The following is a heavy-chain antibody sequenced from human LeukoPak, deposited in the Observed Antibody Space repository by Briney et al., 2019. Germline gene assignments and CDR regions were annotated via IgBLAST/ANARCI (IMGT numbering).Heavy chain of an antibody. CDR3: AKDPRGYSYGGIDY. D-gene: IGHD5-18*01. Sequence: RSLRLSCAASGFTFSSYGMHWVRQAPGKGLEWVAVISYDGSNKYYADSVKGRFTISRDNSKNTLYLQMNSLRAEDTAVYYCAKDPRGYSYGGIDYWGQGTLVTVSS. CDR2: ISYDGSNK. CDR1: GFTFSSYG. J-gene: IGHJ4*02. V-gene: IGHV3-30*18.